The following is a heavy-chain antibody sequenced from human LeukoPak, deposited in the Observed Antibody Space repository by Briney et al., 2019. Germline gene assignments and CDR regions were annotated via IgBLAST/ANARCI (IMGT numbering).Heavy chain of an antibody. V-gene: IGHV3-21*03. Sequence: GWALRLSCAASGFTFSSYSMNWVRQAPGKGLEGVSSSSSSSSYIYYADSVKGRFTISRDNAKNSLYLQMNSLRAEDTAVYYCARDDYYYDSSGYYSIDFDYWGQGTLVTVSS. CDR2: SSSSSSYI. CDR1: GFTFSSYS. D-gene: IGHD3-22*01. CDR3: ARDDYYYDSSGYYSIDFDY. J-gene: IGHJ4*02.